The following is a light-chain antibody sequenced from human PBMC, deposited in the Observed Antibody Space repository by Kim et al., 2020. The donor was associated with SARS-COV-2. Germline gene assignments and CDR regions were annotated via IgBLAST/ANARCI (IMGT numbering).Light chain of an antibody. V-gene: IGKV3-15*01. CDR1: QSVSNN. Sequence: SPGERVTLYCRASQSVSNNLAWYQHKPGQPPRLVIHGASTRATGIPDRFSGSGSGTDFTLTVGGLQSEDFAVYYCHQYNDWPPGDTFGQGTKLEI. CDR2: GAS. CDR3: HQYNDWPPGDT. J-gene: IGKJ2*01.